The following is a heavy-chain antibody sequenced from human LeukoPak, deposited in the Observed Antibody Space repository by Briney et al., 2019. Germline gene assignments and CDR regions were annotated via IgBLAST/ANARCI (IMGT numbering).Heavy chain of an antibody. CDR3: ARVHSSGQLETFDY. D-gene: IGHD6-19*01. CDR2: VTTSSSYI. V-gene: IGHV3-21*01. J-gene: IGHJ4*02. Sequence: GGSLRLSCATSGFTFRSYSMNWVRQAPGRGLEWVSSVTTSSSYIYYADSVKGRFTSSRDNAKNSLYLQMNSLRAEDTAVYYCARVHSSGQLETFDYWGQGTLVTVSS. CDR1: GFTFRSYS.